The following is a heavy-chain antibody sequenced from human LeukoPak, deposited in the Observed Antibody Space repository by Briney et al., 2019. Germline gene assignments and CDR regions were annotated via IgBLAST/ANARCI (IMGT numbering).Heavy chain of an antibody. CDR3: AKADAFDI. CDR2: ISGSGGST. V-gene: IGHV3-23*01. J-gene: IGHJ3*02. Sequence: GGSLRLSCAASGFAFSTFAMSWVRQAPGKGLDWVSSISGSGGSTYYADSVKGRFTISRDSSKNTLYLQMNSLRAEDTAVYYCAKADAFDIWGQGTMVTVSS. CDR1: GFAFSTFA.